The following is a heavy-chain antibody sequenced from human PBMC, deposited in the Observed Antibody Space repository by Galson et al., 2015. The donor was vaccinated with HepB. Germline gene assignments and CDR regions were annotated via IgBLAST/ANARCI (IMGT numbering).Heavy chain of an antibody. CDR3: ARDITMIVVGFDY. J-gene: IGHJ4*02. V-gene: IGHV3-7*01. CDR1: GFTFSSYW. CDR2: IKQDGSEK. D-gene: IGHD3-22*01. Sequence: SLRLSCAASGFTFSSYWMSWVRQAPGKGLEWVANIKQDGSEKYYVDSVKGRFTISRDNAKNSLYLQMNSLRAEDTAVYYCARDITMIVVGFDYWGQGTLVTVSS.